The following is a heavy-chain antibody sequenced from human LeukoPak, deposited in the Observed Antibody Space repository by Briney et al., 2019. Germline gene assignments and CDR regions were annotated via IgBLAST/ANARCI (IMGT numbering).Heavy chain of an antibody. J-gene: IGHJ4*02. CDR2: IYYSGST. V-gene: IGHV4-59*12. Sequence: SETLSLTCTVSGGSISSYYWSWIRQPPGKGLEWIGYIYYSGSTNYNPSLKSRVTISVDTSKNQFSLKLSSVTAADTAVYYCARGPTLWYCSSTSCHEVYYFDYWGQGTLVTVSS. D-gene: IGHD2-2*01. CDR1: GGSISSYY. CDR3: ARGPTLWYCSSTSCHEVYYFDY.